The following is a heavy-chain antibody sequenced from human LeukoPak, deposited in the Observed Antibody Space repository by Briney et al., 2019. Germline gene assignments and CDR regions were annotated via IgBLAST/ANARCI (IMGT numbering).Heavy chain of an antibody. CDR3: AELGITMIGGV. Sequence: QPGGSLRLSCAAWGFTFSTYSMNGVRQARGKGRDCVSSINCRSPYKYYSASMKGRFTISIDNAKNSLYLQMNSLRAEDTAVYYCAELGITMIGGVWGKGTTVTISS. CDR2: INCRSPYK. CDR1: GFTFSTYS. D-gene: IGHD3-10*02. J-gene: IGHJ6*04. V-gene: IGHV3-21*01.